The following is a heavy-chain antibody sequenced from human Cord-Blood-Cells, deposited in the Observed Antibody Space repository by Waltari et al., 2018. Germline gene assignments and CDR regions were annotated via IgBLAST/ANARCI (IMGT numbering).Heavy chain of an antibody. J-gene: IGHJ3*02. D-gene: IGHD3-10*01. CDR2: NIPICGTA. Sequence: QVQLVQSGAGAKTPGSSVTVSCKASGGTFSSYAIRWVRWAPGQGLEWMGGNIPICGTANYAQKFKGRVTFTADESTSTADMELSRLSSEDTAVYYCARVVGCGGLTARDAFDIWGQGTMVTVSS. CDR1: GGTFSSYA. V-gene: IGHV1-69*01. CDR3: ARVVGCGGLTARDAFDI.